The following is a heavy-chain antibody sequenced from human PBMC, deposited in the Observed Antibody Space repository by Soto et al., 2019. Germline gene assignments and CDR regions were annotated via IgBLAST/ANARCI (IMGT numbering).Heavy chain of an antibody. CDR3: VSCGDIVATSDFLDY. CDR1: GFTFDDYA. CDR2: ISGNSGSI. J-gene: IGHJ4*02. Sequence: EVQLVESGGGLVQPGRSLRLSCAASGFTFDDYAMHWVRQAPGKGLEWVSGISGNSGSIGYADSVKGRFTISRDNAKNSLYLQMNSLRAEDTALYYCVSCGDIVATSDFLDYWGQGTLVTVSS. V-gene: IGHV3-9*01. D-gene: IGHD5-12*01.